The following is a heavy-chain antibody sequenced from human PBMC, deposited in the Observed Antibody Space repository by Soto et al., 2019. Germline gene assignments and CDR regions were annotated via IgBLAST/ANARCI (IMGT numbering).Heavy chain of an antibody. D-gene: IGHD2-21*02. CDR1: GYTFTSYG. Sequence: ASVKVSCKASGYTFTSYGISWVRQAPGQGLEWMGWISAYNGNTNYAQKLQGRVTMTTDTSTSTAYMELSSLRSEDTAVYYCARRGCGGDCYSGEGAFDIWGQGTMVTVSS. V-gene: IGHV1-18*01. J-gene: IGHJ3*02. CDR3: ARRGCGGDCYSGEGAFDI. CDR2: ISAYNGNT.